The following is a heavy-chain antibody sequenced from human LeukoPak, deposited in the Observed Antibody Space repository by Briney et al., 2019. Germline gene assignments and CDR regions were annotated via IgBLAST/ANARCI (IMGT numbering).Heavy chain of an antibody. J-gene: IGHJ4*02. Sequence: SETLSLTCTVFGDSISSSRYYWDWIRQPPGKGLEWIGSIYFSGNTYYSPSLKSRLTISVDTSRNQFSLKLSSVTAADTAVYYCARVKFSSGSYTYFDYWGQGTLVTVSS. D-gene: IGHD3-10*01. CDR1: GDSISSSRYY. CDR2: IYFSGNT. V-gene: IGHV4-39*01. CDR3: ARVKFSSGSYTYFDY.